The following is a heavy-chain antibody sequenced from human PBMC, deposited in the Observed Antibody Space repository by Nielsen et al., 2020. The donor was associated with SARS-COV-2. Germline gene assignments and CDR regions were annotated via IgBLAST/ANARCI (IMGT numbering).Heavy chain of an antibody. CDR2: IWSVGTTK. Sequence: GGSLRLSCVASEITFRIHGMHWVRQAPGKGLGWEAVIWSVGTTKYYADSVKGRFTISRDNSKNTVYLQMNSLRDEDTAVYYCSKGRGTYCTGDCYEYDYWGQGTLVTVS. CDR1: EITFRIHG. V-gene: IGHV3-30*02. CDR3: SKGRGTYCTGDCYEYDY. D-gene: IGHD2-21*02. J-gene: IGHJ4*02.